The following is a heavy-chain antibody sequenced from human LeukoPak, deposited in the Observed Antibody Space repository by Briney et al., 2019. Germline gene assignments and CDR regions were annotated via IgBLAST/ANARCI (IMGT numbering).Heavy chain of an antibody. CDR3: AKETKKGKTWIQLWTYFDY. Sequence: PGGSLRLSCAASGFTFSSYAMSWVRQAPGKGLEWVSAISGSGGSTYYADSVKGRFTIPRDNSKHTLYLQMNSLRAEDTAVYYCAKETKKGKTWIQLWTYFDYWGQGTLVTVSS. D-gene: IGHD5-18*01. CDR1: GFTFSSYA. CDR2: ISGSGGST. J-gene: IGHJ4*02. V-gene: IGHV3-23*01.